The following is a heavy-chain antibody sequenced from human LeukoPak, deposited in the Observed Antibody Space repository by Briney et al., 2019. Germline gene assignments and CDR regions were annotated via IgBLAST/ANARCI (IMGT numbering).Heavy chain of an antibody. CDR1: GFTFSSYG. CDR2: IWYDGSNK. J-gene: IGHJ6*02. CDR3: ARGTLSEEPYYYYGMDV. Sequence: GGSLRLSCAASGFTFSSYGMHWVRQAPGKGLEWVAVIWYDGSNKYYADSVKGRFTISRDNSKNTLYLQMNSLRAEDTAVYYCARGTLSEEPYYYYGMDVWGQGTTVTVSS. V-gene: IGHV3-33*01. D-gene: IGHD1-14*01.